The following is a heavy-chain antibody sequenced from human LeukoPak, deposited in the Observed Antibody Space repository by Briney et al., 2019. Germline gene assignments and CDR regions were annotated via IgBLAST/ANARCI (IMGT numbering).Heavy chain of an antibody. Sequence: GGXLXLSXXASGXTFSSYAMSWVRQAPGKGLEWVSAISGSGGSTYYADSVKGRFTISRDNSKNTLYLQMNSLRAEDTAVYYCAKEISRRGYSYGADAFDIWGQGTMVTVSS. V-gene: IGHV3-23*01. CDR3: AKEISRRGYSYGADAFDI. CDR2: ISGSGGST. J-gene: IGHJ3*02. D-gene: IGHD5-18*01. CDR1: GXTFSSYA.